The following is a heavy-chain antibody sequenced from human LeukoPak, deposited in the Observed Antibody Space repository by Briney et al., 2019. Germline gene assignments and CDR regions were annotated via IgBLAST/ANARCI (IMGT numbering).Heavy chain of an antibody. Sequence: ASVKVSCKASGYTFTCYYMHWVRQAPGQGLEWMGWINTNTGNPTYAQGFTGRFVFSLDTSVSTTYLQITSLKGDDTAVYYCARANLWFGELGWIDPWGQGTQVTVFS. V-gene: IGHV7-4-1*02. CDR1: GYTFTCYY. CDR3: ARANLWFGELGWIDP. J-gene: IGHJ5*02. CDR2: INTNTGNP. D-gene: IGHD3-10*01.